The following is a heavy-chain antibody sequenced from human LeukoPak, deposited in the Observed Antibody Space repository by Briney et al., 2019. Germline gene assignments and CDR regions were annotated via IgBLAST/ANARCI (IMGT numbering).Heavy chain of an antibody. V-gene: IGHV3-48*01. CDR2: IGSSSSTI. D-gene: IGHD3-22*01. CDR3: ARGKAYYYDSSGYSTPEHAFDI. CDR1: GFTFSSYS. Sequence: PGGSLRLSCAASGFTFSSYSMNWVRQAPGKGLEWVSYIGSSSSTIYYADSVKGRFTISRENAKNSLYLQMNSLRAGDTAVYYCARGKAYYYDSSGYSTPEHAFDIWGQGTMVTVSS. J-gene: IGHJ3*02.